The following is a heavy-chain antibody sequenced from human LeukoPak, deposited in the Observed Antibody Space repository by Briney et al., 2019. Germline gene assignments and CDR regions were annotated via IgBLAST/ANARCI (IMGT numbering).Heavy chain of an antibody. V-gene: IGHV3-23*01. CDR1: GFTFSSYA. J-gene: IGHJ4*02. CDR2: ISGSGGST. D-gene: IGHD3-10*01. Sequence: GGSLRLSCAASGFTFSSYAMSWVRQAPGKGLEWVSAISGSGGSTYYADSVKGRFTISRDNSKNTLYLQLNSLRAEDTAVYYCAKEFGTMVRGLIDHLDYWGQGTLVTVSS. CDR3: AKEFGTMVRGLIDHLDY.